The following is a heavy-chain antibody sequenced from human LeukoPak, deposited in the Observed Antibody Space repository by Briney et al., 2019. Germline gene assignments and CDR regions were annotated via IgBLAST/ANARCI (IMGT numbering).Heavy chain of an antibody. D-gene: IGHD3-3*01. CDR2: ISAYNGNT. V-gene: IGHV1-18*01. CDR1: GYTFTSYG. J-gene: IGHJ3*02. CDR3: ARSFGVVISDAFDI. Sequence: GASVKVSCKASGYTFTSYGISWVRQAPGQGLEWMGWISAYNGNTNYAQKFQGRVTITTDESTSTAYMELSSLRSEDTAVYYCARSFGVVISDAFDIWGQGTMVTVSS.